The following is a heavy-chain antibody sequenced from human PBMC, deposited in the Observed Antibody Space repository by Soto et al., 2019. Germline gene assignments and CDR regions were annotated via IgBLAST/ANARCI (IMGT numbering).Heavy chain of an antibody. CDR1: GFTFSSYA. J-gene: IGHJ6*02. V-gene: IGHV3-30-3*01. CDR2: ISYDGSNK. Sequence: GGSLRLSCAASGFTFSSYAMHWVRQAPGKGLEWVAVISYDGSNKYYADSVKGRFTISRDNSKNTLYLQMNSLRAEDTAVYYCARGGIKADSYGMDVWGQGTTVTVSS. CDR3: ARGGIKADSYGMDV. D-gene: IGHD6-25*01.